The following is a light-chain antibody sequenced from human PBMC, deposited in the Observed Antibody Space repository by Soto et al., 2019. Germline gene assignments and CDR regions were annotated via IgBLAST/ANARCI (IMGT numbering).Light chain of an antibody. CDR3: QQYNSYSNT. V-gene: IGKV1-5*01. J-gene: IGKJ2*01. Sequence: DIQMTQSPSTLSASVGDRVTITCRASQSISSWLAWYQQKPGKAPKLLIYDASSLECGVPSRFSGSRSGTEFTLTISSLQPDDFATYYCQQYNSYSNTFGQGTKLEIK. CDR1: QSISSW. CDR2: DAS.